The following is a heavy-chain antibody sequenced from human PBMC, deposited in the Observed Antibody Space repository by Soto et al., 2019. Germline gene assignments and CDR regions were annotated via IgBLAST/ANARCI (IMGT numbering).Heavy chain of an antibody. V-gene: IGHV3-7*01. D-gene: IGHD6-19*01. CDR3: ARAGYSSGWTDYYYYMDV. Sequence: GGSLRLSCAASGFTFSSVWMSWVRQAPGKGLEWVANIKQDGNEKYYVDSVKGRFTISRDNAKNSLYLQMNSLRAEDTAVYYCARAGYSSGWTDYYYYMDVWGKGTTVTVSS. CDR2: IKQDGNEK. J-gene: IGHJ6*03. CDR1: GFTFSSVW.